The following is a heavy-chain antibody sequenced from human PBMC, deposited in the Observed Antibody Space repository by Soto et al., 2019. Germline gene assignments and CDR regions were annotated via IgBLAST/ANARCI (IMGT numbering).Heavy chain of an antibody. CDR2: IYYSGST. J-gene: IGHJ4*02. Sequence: QVQLQESGPGLVKPSETLSLTCTVSGGSISSYYWSWIRQPPGKGLEWIGYIYYSGSTNYNPSLKSRVTISVDTSKNQFSLKRSSVTAADTAVYYCATGSGGIWGQGTLVTVSS. CDR3: ATGSGGI. CDR1: GGSISSYY. D-gene: IGHD2-15*01. V-gene: IGHV4-59*08.